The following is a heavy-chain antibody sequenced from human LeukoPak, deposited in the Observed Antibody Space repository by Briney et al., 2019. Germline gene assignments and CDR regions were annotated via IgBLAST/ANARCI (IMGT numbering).Heavy chain of an antibody. Sequence: GGSLRLSCAASGFTFSSYGMHWVRQAPGKGLEWVAFIRYDGSNEYYADSVKGRFTISRDNAKNTLYLQMNSLRAEDTAVYYCAKDESMWLARLYFDHWGQGTLVTVSS. V-gene: IGHV3-30*02. CDR3: AKDESMWLARLYFDH. CDR1: GFTFSSYG. D-gene: IGHD6-19*01. J-gene: IGHJ4*02. CDR2: IRYDGSNE.